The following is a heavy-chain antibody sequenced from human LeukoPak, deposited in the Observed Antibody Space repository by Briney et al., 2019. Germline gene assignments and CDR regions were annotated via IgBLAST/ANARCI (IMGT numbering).Heavy chain of an antibody. V-gene: IGHV3-30*03. J-gene: IGHJ4*02. CDR1: GFTFSNYW. Sequence: PGGSLRLSCVFSGFTFSNYWMKWVRQAPGKGLEWVAVISYDDGSNRYYADSVKGRFTISRDNSKNTLYLQMNSLRTEDMAVYYCARESGGNTPYYFDYWGQGTLVTVSS. D-gene: IGHD2-2*02. CDR3: ARESGGNTPYYFDY. CDR2: ISYDDGSNR.